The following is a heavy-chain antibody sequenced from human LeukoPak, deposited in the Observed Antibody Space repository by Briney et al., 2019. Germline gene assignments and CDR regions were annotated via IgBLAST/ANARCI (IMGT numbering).Heavy chain of an antibody. J-gene: IGHJ4*02. CDR1: GFTLSSYW. CDR3: ATGSGLWSPDY. V-gene: IGHV3-74*01. CDR2: IDNEGSST. Sequence: QPGGSLRLSCAASGFTLSSYWMHWVRQAPGKGLVWVSRIDNEGSSTSYADSVKGRFTISRDNAKNRLYVQMNSLRVEDTAVYYCATGSGLWSPDYWGQGTLVTVSS. D-gene: IGHD5-18*01.